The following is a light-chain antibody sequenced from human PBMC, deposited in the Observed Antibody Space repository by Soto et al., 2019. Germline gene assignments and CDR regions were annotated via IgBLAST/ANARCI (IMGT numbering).Light chain of an antibody. CDR1: QSISSY. Sequence: DIQMAQSPSSLSASVGDRVTITCRASQSISSYLNWYQQKPGKAPKLLMSGASSLQSGVPSRFSGSGSGTDFTLTITSLQPDDFANYYCQQTYSIPVTFGPGTKVGIK. V-gene: IGKV1-39*01. CDR2: GAS. CDR3: QQTYSIPVT. J-gene: IGKJ3*01.